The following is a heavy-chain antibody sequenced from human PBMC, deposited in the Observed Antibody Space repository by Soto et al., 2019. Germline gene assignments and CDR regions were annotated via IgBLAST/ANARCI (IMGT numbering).Heavy chain of an antibody. V-gene: IGHV4-38-2*01. Sequence: PSETLSLTCAVSGYSIASGYYWAWIRQSPGKGLEWIGSIYHAGSVYYNPSLNSRVAVSLDTSKNHFSLKLTSVTAADTAVYYCARTFDYYGMDVWCQGTTVTVSS. CDR2: IYHAGSV. CDR3: ARTFDYYGMDV. CDR1: GYSIASGYY. J-gene: IGHJ6*02.